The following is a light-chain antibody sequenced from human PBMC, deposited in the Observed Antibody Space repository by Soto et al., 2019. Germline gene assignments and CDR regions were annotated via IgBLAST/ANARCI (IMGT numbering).Light chain of an antibody. J-gene: IGKJ1*01. Sequence: EIVLTQSPGTLSLSPGERATLSCRASQSVSSTYLAWYQQKPGQTPRLFIYGVSSRATGIPDRFSGSGSGTDFTLTISRLEAEDFAVYYCQRYSTLPWTFGQGTKVEI. CDR3: QRYSTLPWT. V-gene: IGKV3-20*01. CDR1: QSVSSTY. CDR2: GVS.